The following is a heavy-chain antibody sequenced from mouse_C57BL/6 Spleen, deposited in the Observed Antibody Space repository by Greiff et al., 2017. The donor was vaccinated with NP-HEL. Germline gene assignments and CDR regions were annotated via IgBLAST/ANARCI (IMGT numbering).Heavy chain of an antibody. Sequence: QVQLQQPGAELVKPGASVKLSCKASGYTFTSYWMQWVKQRPGQGLEWIGEIDPSDSNTNYNQKFKGKATLTVDTSSSTAYMQLSSLTSEDSAVCDCVKSGGLRGYVDYWGQGTTLTVSS. D-gene: IGHD2-14*01. J-gene: IGHJ2*01. CDR3: VKSGGLRGYVDY. V-gene: IGHV1-50*01. CDR2: IDPSDSNT. CDR1: GYTFTSYW.